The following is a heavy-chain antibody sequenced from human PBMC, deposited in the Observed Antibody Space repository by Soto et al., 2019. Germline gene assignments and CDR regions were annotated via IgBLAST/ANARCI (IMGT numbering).Heavy chain of an antibody. CDR2: IGTAGDT. D-gene: IGHD7-27*01. Sequence: EVQLVESGGGLVQPGGSLRLSCAASGFTFSSYDMHWVRQATGKSLEWVSFIGTAGDTYYPGSVKGRFTISRENAKNSLYLQMNSRRAGDTAVYYCARRNWVWDAFDIWGHGTMVTVSS. CDR1: GFTFSSYD. J-gene: IGHJ3*02. V-gene: IGHV3-13*04. CDR3: ARRNWVWDAFDI.